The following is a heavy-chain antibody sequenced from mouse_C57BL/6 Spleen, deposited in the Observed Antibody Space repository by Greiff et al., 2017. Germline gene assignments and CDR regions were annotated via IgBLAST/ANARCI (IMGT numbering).Heavy chain of an antibody. CDR3: TGEDGSFAY. CDR1: GFTFSNYW. CDR2: IRLKSDNYAT. D-gene: IGHD2-3*01. V-gene: IGHV6-3*01. Sequence: EVMLVESGGGLVQPGGSMKLSCVASGFTFSNYWMNWVRQSPEKGLEWVAQIRLKSDNYATHYAESVKGRFTISRDDSKSSVYLQMNNLRAEDTGIYYCTGEDGSFAYWGQGTLVTVSA. J-gene: IGHJ3*01.